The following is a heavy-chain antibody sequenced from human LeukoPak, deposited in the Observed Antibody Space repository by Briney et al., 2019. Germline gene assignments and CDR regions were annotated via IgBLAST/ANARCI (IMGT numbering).Heavy chain of an antibody. Sequence: GGSLRLSCTASGFTFRTYAMNWVRQAPGKGLEWVSYISSSGSTIYYADSVRGRFTISRDNAKNSLYLQMNSLRAEDTAVYYCARDYDFWSGHLGYWGQGTLVTVSS. J-gene: IGHJ4*02. CDR2: ISSSGSTI. CDR3: ARDYDFWSGHLGY. V-gene: IGHV3-48*04. D-gene: IGHD3-3*01. CDR1: GFTFRTYA.